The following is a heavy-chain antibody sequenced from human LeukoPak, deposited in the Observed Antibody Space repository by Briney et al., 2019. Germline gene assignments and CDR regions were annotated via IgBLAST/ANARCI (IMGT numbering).Heavy chain of an antibody. CDR2: ISSSSTYI. Sequence: GGSLRLSCAASGFTFSSYSMNWVRQAPGKGLEWVSSISSSSTYIYYADSVKGRLTISRDNAKNSLYLQMNTLRAEDTAVYYCAREPGKQFDYWGQGTLVTVSS. J-gene: IGHJ4*02. V-gene: IGHV3-21*01. CDR3: AREPGKQFDY. CDR1: GFTFSSYS. D-gene: IGHD3-10*01.